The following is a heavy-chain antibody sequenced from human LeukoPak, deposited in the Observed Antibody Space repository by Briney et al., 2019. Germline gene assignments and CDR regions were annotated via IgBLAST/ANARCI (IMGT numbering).Heavy chain of an antibody. J-gene: IGHJ6*03. D-gene: IGHD3-22*01. CDR3: ARSSEGRYYYDSSGYSYYYYYMDV. CDR1: GGSISSYY. Sequence: SETLSLTCTVSGGSISSYYWSWIRQPPGKGLEWIGYIYYSGSTSYNPSLKSRVTISVDTSKSQFSLKLNSVTAADTAVYYCARSSEGRYYYDSSGYSYYYYYMDVWGKGTTVTISS. V-gene: IGHV4-59*01. CDR2: IYYSGST.